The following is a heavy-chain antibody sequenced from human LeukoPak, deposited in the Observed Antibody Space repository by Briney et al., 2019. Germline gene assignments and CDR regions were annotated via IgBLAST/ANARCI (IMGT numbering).Heavy chain of an antibody. V-gene: IGHV3-30*04. CDR3: ARDPSSGSYYWVY. J-gene: IGHJ4*02. Sequence: GGSLRLSCAASGFTFSSYAMHWVRQAPGKGLEWVAVISYDGSNKYYADSVKGRFTISRDNSKNTLYLQMNSLRAEDTAVYYCARDPSSGSYYWVYWGQGTLVTVSS. CDR1: GFTFSSYA. CDR2: ISYDGSNK. D-gene: IGHD1-26*01.